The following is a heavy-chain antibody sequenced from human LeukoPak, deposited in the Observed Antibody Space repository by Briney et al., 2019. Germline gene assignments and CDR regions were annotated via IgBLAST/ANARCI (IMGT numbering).Heavy chain of an antibody. CDR3: ARYHDSSGYYYLT. J-gene: IGHJ4*02. CDR2: INPNSGGT. V-gene: IGHV1-2*02. Sequence: ASVKVSCKASGYTFTGYYMHWVRQAPGQGLEWMGWINPNSGGTNYAQKFQGRVTMTRDTSISTAYMELSRLRSDDTAVYYCARYHDSSGYYYLTWGQGTLVTVSS. CDR1: GYTFTGYY. D-gene: IGHD3-22*01.